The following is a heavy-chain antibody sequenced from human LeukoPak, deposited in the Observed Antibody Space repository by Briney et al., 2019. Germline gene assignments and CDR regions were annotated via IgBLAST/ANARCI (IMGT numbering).Heavy chain of an antibody. Sequence: ASVKVSCKASGYTFTGYYMHWVRQAPGQGLEWMGWINPNSGGTNYAQKFQGRVTMTRDTSISTAYMELSRLRSDDMAVYYCARAGSYDILTGYHPFDAFDIWGQGTMVTVSS. CDR2: INPNSGGT. V-gene: IGHV1-2*02. CDR3: ARAGSYDILTGYHPFDAFDI. D-gene: IGHD3-9*01. J-gene: IGHJ3*02. CDR1: GYTFTGYY.